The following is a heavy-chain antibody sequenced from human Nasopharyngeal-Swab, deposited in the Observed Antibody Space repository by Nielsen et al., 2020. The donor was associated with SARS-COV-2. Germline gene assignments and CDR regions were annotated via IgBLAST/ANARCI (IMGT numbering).Heavy chain of an antibody. CDR1: GYTFSDYY. V-gene: IGHV1-2*06. CDR2: VNPNSGDT. J-gene: IGHJ4*02. D-gene: IGHD1-20*01. Sequence: ASVKVSCKASGYTFSDYYMHWVRQAPGQGLEWMGRVNPNSGDTIYAQEFQGRVTMTGDTSIGTAYMGLRRLISDDPAVYCCVRDDGGVPGIPETGPPGAFWGQGTLVTVSS. CDR3: VRDDGGVPGIPETGPPGAF.